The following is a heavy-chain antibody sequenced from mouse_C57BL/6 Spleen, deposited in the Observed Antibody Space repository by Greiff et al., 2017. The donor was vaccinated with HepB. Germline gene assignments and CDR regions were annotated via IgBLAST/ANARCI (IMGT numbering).Heavy chain of an antibody. J-gene: IGHJ2*01. CDR2: IDPSDSYS. D-gene: IGHD3-2*02. CDR1: GYTFTSYW. CDR3: ARHGLDSSGFFDY. Sequence: QVQLQQPGAELVMPGASVKLSCKASGYTFTSYWMHWVKQRPGLGLEWIGEIDPSDSYSNYNQKFKGKSTLTVDKSSSTAYMQLSSLTSEDSAVYYCARHGLDSSGFFDYWGQGTTLTVSS. V-gene: IGHV1-69*01.